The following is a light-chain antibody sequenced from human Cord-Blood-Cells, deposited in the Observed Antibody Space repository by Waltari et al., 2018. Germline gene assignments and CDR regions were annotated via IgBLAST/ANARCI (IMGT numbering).Light chain of an antibody. CDR1: QSISSY. CDR3: QQSYSTLYS. CDR2: AAS. Sequence: ASVGARVTITCRASQSISSYLNWYQQKPGKAPKLLIYAASSLQSGVPSRFSGSGSGTDFTLTISSLQPEDFATYYCQQSYSTLYSFGQGTKLEIK. J-gene: IGKJ2*03. V-gene: IGKV1-39*01.